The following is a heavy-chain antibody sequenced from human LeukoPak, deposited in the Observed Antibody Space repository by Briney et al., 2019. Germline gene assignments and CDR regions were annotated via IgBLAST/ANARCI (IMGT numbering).Heavy chain of an antibody. J-gene: IGHJ6*02. Sequence: SETLSLTCTISGGSISSSYWSWIRQPPGKGLEYVGYIHYGGSTDYNPSLKSRTTISVDTSKNQFSLKLTSVTAADTAVYYCARLGAYQLPRLTYSYHPLDVWGQGTTVTVSS. CDR3: ARLGAYQLPRLTYSYHPLDV. D-gene: IGHD2-2*01. V-gene: IGHV4-59*08. CDR2: IHYGGST. CDR1: GGSISSSY.